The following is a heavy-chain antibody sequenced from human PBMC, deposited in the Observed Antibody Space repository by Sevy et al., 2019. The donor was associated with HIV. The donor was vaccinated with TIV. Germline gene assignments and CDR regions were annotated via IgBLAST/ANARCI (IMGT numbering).Heavy chain of an antibody. D-gene: IGHD3-10*01. CDR1: GFTFSNAW. Sequence: GGSLRLSCAASGFTFSNAWMSWVRQAPGKGLEWVAVISYDGSNKYYADSVKGQFTISRDSSKNTLYLQMNSLRAEDTAVYYCAKDFYGSGSYYYYYYGMDVWGQGTTVTVSS. CDR2: ISYDGSNK. J-gene: IGHJ6*02. V-gene: IGHV3-30*18. CDR3: AKDFYGSGSYYYYYYGMDV.